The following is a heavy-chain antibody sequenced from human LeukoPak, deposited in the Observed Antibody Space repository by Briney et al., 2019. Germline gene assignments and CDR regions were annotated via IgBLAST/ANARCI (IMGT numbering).Heavy chain of an antibody. J-gene: IGHJ3*02. V-gene: IGHV1-46*01. CDR3: ARGLERLDSNNYLSFAFDI. D-gene: IGHD4-11*01. Sequence: ASVKVSCKASGYTFTDSYMHWVRQAPGQGLEWMGIINTSGGHTNYAQKFQGRVSMTRDTSTGTLYMDLSSLRVEDTAVYYCARGLERLDSNNYLSFAFDIWGQGTMVTVS. CDR2: INTSGGHT. CDR1: GYTFTDSY.